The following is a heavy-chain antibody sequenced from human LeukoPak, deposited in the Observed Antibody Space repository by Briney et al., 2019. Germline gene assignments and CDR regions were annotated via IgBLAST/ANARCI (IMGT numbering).Heavy chain of an antibody. V-gene: IGHV1-69*04. D-gene: IGHD3-3*01. J-gene: IGHJ6*02. CDR1: GGTFSSYA. CDR2: IIPIFGIA. CDR3: ARALITIFRVVPKYYYYGMDV. Sequence: SSVKVSCEASGGTFSSYAISWVRQAPGQGLEWMGRIIPIFGIANYAQKFQGRVTITADKSTSTAYMELSSLRSEDTAVYYCARALITIFRVVPKYYYYGMDVWGQGTTVTVSS.